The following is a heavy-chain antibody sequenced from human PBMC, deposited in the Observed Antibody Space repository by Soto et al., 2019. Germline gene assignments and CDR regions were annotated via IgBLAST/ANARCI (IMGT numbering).Heavy chain of an antibody. V-gene: IGHV3-33*01. CDR2: IWYDGSNK. D-gene: IGHD6-13*01. J-gene: IGHJ4*02. CDR3: ARSAGKGGLAAPIDY. CDR1: GFTFSSYG. Sequence: GGSLRLSCAASGFTFSSYGMHWVRQAPGKGLEWVAVIWYDGSNKYYADSVKGRFTISRDNSKNTLYLQMNSLRDEDTAVYYCARSAGKGGLAAPIDYWGQGTLVTVSS.